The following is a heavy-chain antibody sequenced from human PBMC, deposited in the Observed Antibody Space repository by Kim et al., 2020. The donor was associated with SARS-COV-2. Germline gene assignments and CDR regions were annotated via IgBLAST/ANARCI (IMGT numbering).Heavy chain of an antibody. CDR2: IYNSGST. J-gene: IGHJ2*01. D-gene: IGHD1-1*01. CDR1: GGSISTYY. V-gene: IGHV4-59*08. Sequence: SETLSLTCTVSGGSISTYYWSWIRQPPGKGLEWIGYIYNSGSTNYSPSLKRRVTISVDTSKNQFSLKLTSVTAADTAVYYCARQTGTGKTSVVYWY. CDR3: ARQTGTGKTSVVYWY.